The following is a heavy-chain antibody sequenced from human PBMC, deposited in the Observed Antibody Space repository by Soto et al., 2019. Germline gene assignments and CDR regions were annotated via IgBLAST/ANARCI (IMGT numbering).Heavy chain of an antibody. D-gene: IGHD1-26*01. CDR1: GGSISSYY. J-gene: IGHJ4*02. Sequence: PSETLSLTCTVSGGSISSYYWSWIRQPPGHELEWIGYIYASGSPYYNPSLRSRVTISADTSKNQISLKLTSPTAADTAVYYCARGVGSSPPRYWGRGALVTAPQ. CDR2: IYASGSP. CDR3: ARGVGSSPPRY. V-gene: IGHV4-59*01.